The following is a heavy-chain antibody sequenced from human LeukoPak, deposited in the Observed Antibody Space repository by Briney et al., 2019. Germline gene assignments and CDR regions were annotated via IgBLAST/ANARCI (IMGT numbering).Heavy chain of an antibody. D-gene: IGHD3-10*01. J-gene: IGHJ4*02. CDR1: GYTFTGHY. V-gene: IGHV1-2*02. Sequence: ASVKVSCKASGYTFTGHYIHWVRQAPGQGLEWMGWINPNSGGTNYAQKFQGRVTMTRDTSISTAYMELSRLRSDDTAVYYCARDLPRVVRGVIRDYWGQGTLVTVSS. CDR2: INPNSGGT. CDR3: ARDLPRVVRGVIRDY.